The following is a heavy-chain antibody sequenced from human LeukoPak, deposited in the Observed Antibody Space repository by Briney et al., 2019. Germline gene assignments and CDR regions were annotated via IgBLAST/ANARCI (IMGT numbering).Heavy chain of an antibody. J-gene: IGHJ3*01. CDR1: GGSISSGGYY. V-gene: IGHV4-39*07. CDR3: ARVVYTVYGGAFDV. Sequence: SETLSLTCTVSGGSISSGGYYWGWIRQPPGKGLEWIGSIYYSGSTYYNPSLKSRVTISVDTSNNQFSLNLFSVTAADTAVYSCARVVYTVYGGAFDVWGQGTVVTVSS. CDR2: IYYSGST. D-gene: IGHD2/OR15-2a*01.